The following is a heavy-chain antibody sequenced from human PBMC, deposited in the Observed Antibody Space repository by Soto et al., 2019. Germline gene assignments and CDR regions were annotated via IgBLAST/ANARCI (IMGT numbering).Heavy chain of an antibody. Sequence: SETLSLTCTVSGGSISSGGYYWSWIRQHPGKGLEWIGYIYYSGSTYYNPSLKSRVTISVDTSKNQFSLKLSSVTAADTAVYYCARSPLRHDYGDPRGFDYWGQGTLVTVSS. CDR3: ARSPLRHDYGDPRGFDY. J-gene: IGHJ4*02. V-gene: IGHV4-31*03. D-gene: IGHD4-17*01. CDR2: IYYSGST. CDR1: GGSISSGGYY.